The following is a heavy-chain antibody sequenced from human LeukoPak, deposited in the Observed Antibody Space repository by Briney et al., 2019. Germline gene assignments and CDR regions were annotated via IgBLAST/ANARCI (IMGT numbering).Heavy chain of an antibody. D-gene: IGHD6-13*01. CDR2: INPSGGST. J-gene: IGHJ6*03. CDR1: GYTFTSYY. CDR3: ARQGAAGKYYYYYMDV. V-gene: IGHV1-46*01. Sequence: ASVKVSCKASGYTFTSYYMRWVRQAPGEGLEWMGIINPSGGSTSYAQKFQGRVTMTRDTSTSTVYMELSSLRSEDTAIYYCARQGAAGKYYYYYMDVWGKGTTVTVSS.